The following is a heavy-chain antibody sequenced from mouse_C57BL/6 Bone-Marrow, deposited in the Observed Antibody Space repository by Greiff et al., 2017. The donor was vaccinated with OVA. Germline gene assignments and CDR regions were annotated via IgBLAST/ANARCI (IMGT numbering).Heavy chain of an antibody. CDR1: GYTFTSYW. J-gene: IGHJ2*01. CDR2: INPSNGGT. CDR3: ARERIRVRRGLDYFDY. V-gene: IGHV1-53*01. Sequence: QVQLQQPGTELVKPGASVKLSCKASGYTFTSYWLHWVKQRPGQGLEWIGNINPSNGGTNYNEKFKSKATLTVDKSSSTAYMQLSSLTSEDSAVYYYARERIRVRRGLDYFDYWGQGTTLTVSS. D-gene: IGHD2-14*01.